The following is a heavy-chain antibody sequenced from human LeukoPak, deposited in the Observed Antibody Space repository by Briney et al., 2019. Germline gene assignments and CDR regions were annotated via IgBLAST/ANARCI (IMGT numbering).Heavy chain of an antibody. D-gene: IGHD6-6*01. CDR3: TTARSSWDAFDI. Sequence: GGSLRLSCAASGFTFSSYGMHWVRQAPGKGLEWVASIRYDGSNKWYADSVKGRLTISRDNAKNTVYLQMNNLRNDDTGVYYCTTARSSWDAFDIWGQGTMVIVSS. CDR1: GFTFSSYG. J-gene: IGHJ3*02. V-gene: IGHV3-30*02. CDR2: IRYDGSNK.